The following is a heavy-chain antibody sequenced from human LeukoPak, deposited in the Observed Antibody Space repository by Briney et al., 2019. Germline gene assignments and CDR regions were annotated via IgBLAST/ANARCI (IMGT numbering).Heavy chain of an antibody. Sequence: SETLSLTCAVYGGPFSGYYWSWIRQPPAKGLEWIGYIYYSGSTNYNPSLKSRVTISVDTSKNQFSLKLSSVTAADTAVYYCARGYYDILTGYHENWFDPWGQGTLVTVSS. D-gene: IGHD3-9*01. V-gene: IGHV4-59*01. CDR1: GGPFSGYY. J-gene: IGHJ5*02. CDR3: ARGYYDILTGYHENWFDP. CDR2: IYYSGST.